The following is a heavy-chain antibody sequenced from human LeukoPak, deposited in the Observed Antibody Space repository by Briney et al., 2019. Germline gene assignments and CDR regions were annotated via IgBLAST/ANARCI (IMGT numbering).Heavy chain of an antibody. CDR1: GYSISSGYY. CDR2: ILQGGVT. CDR3: ARGGRGTYMRH. Sequence: PSETLSLTCTVSGYSISSGYYWGWIRQPPGKGVEGIGEILQGGVTNYNSSLKSRVTMSMDTSNNQFHLDLTSVTAADAGQYFCARGGRGTYMRHWGQGILVTVSS. V-gene: IGHV4-38-2*02. J-gene: IGHJ4*02. D-gene: IGHD1-26*01.